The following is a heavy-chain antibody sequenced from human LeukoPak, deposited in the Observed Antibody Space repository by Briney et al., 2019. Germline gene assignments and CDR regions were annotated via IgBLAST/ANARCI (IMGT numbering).Heavy chain of an antibody. CDR2: VYYSGST. D-gene: IGHD6-13*01. CDR3: AKSYSSTWYGDFDY. CDR1: GGSLSSYY. V-gene: IGHV4-59*08. J-gene: IGHJ4*02. Sequence: PSETLSLTCTVSGGSLSSYYWSWVRQPPGKGLEWIGYVYYSGSTNYNPSLKSRVTISVDTSKNQFSLSLTSVTAADTAVYYCAKSYSSTWYGDFDYWGQGTLVTVSS.